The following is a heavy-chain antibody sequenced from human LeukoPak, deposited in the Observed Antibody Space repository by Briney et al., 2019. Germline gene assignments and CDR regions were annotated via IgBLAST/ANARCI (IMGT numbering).Heavy chain of an antibody. J-gene: IGHJ4*02. CDR3: ARHNVVVPAAFDY. CDR2: INHSGST. Sequence: SETLSLTCAVYGGSFSGYYWSWIRQPPGKGLEWIGEINHSGSTDYNPSLKSRVTISVDTSKNQFSLKLSSVTAADTAVYYCARHNVVVPAAFDYWGQGTLVTVSS. D-gene: IGHD2-2*01. CDR1: GGSFSGYY. V-gene: IGHV4-34*01.